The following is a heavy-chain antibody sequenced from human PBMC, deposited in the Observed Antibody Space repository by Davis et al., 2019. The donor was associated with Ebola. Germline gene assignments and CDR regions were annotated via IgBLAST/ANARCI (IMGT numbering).Heavy chain of an antibody. J-gene: IGHJ4*02. CDR1: GFTVSSNY. D-gene: IGHD5-12*01. CDR2: IYSGGST. CDR3: ATRGYSDGWPDY. Sequence: PGGSLRLSCAASGFTVSSNYMSWVRQAPGKGLEWVSVIYSGGSTYYADSVKGRFTISRDNAKNTLYLQMNNLRAEDTAVYYCATRGYSDGWPDYWGQGALVIVSS. V-gene: IGHV3-53*01.